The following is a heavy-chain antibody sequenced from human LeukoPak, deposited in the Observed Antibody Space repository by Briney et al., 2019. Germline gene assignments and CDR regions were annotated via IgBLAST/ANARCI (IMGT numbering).Heavy chain of an antibody. J-gene: IGHJ3*02. Sequence: PGGSLRLSCAASGFTFSSYAMSWVRQAPGKGLEWVSAISGSGGSTYYADSVKGRFTIARDNSKNTLYLQMNSLRAEDTAVYYCAKDSADYYDSSGYYWGAFDIWGQGTMVTVSS. CDR1: GFTFSSYA. V-gene: IGHV3-23*01. CDR3: AKDSADYYDSSGYYWGAFDI. D-gene: IGHD3-22*01. CDR2: ISGSGGST.